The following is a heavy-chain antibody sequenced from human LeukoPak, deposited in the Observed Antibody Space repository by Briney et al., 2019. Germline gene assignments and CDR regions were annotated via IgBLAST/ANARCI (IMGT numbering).Heavy chain of an antibody. D-gene: IGHD6-13*01. CDR1: GYTFTSYG. J-gene: IGHJ3*02. CDR3: AREGLGSAYSSSWDDAFDI. Sequence: ASVKVSCKASGYTFTSYGISWVRQAPGQGLEWMGWISAYNGNTNYAQKLQGRVTMTTDTSTSTAYMELRSLRSDDTAVYYCAREGLGSAYSSSWDDAFDIWGQGTMVTVSS. V-gene: IGHV1-18*01. CDR2: ISAYNGNT.